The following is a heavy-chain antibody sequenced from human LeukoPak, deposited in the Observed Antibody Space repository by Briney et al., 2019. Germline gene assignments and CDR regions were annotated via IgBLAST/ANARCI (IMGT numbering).Heavy chain of an antibody. V-gene: IGHV4-4*02. CDR2: INHSGST. Sequence: SETLSLTCAVSGGSISSSDWWSWVRQPPGKGLEWIGEINHSGSTNYNPSLKSRVTISVDTSKNQFSLKLSSVTAADTAVYYCASRRPSWWFDPWGQGTLVTVSS. CDR3: ASRRPSWWFDP. J-gene: IGHJ5*02. CDR1: GGSISSSDW.